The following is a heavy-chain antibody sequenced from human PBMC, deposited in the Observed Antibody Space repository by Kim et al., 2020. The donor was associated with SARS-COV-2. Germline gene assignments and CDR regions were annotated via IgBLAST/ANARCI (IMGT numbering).Heavy chain of an antibody. J-gene: IGHJ4*02. Sequence: GGSLRLSCAASGFTFSTYSMNWVRQAPGKGLEWVSSISTTSSYIYYADSVKGRFTISRDNAKNSLYLQMNSLRAEDTAVYYRASRPAGAWKDFDYWGQGTLVTVSS. D-gene: IGHD2-2*01. CDR2: ISTTSSYI. CDR3: ASRPAGAWKDFDY. CDR1: GFTFSTYS. V-gene: IGHV3-21*01.